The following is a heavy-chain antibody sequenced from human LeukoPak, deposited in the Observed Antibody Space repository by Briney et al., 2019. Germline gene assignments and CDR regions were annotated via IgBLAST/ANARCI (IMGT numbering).Heavy chain of an antibody. J-gene: IGHJ4*02. V-gene: IGHV3-7*01. CDR2: IKQDGSEK. Sequence: GGSLRLSCAASGFTFSSYAMSWVRQAPGKGLEWVANIKQDGSEKYYVDSVKGRFTISRDNAKNSLYLQMNSLRAEDTAVYYCARDVLVGATEAIDYWGQGTLVPVSS. CDR3: ARDVLVGATEAIDY. CDR1: GFTFSSYA. D-gene: IGHD1-26*01.